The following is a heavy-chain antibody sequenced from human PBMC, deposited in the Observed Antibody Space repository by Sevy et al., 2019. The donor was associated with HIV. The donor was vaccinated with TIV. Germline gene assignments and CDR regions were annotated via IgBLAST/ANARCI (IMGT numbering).Heavy chain of an antibody. CDR3: ARDPEYYDLWSGYYTGWCDP. J-gene: IGHJ5*02. V-gene: IGHV1-2*02. CDR2: INPYSGST. CDR1: GYTFTGHY. Sequence: ASVKVSCKTSGYTFTGHYIHWVRQAPGQGLEWMGWINPYSGSTNSAQKFQGRVTLTRVTSITTAYMELSSLTSDDTDVYYCARDPEYYDLWSGYYTGWCDPWGQGTLVTVSS. D-gene: IGHD3-3*01.